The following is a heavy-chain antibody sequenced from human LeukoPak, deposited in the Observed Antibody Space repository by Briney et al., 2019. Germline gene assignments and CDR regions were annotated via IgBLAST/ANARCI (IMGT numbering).Heavy chain of an antibody. D-gene: IGHD3-10*01. CDR2: IKEDGSEI. Sequence: GGSLRLSCAASGFNFSTYWMTWVRQVPGKGLEWVANIKEDGSEIYYVDAVKGRFSISRDNAKTSLYLQMNNLSVADTAVYYCVADQTGRHPYFFDYWGQGTLVTVSS. J-gene: IGHJ4*02. V-gene: IGHV3-7*01. CDR3: VADQTGRHPYFFDY. CDR1: GFNFSTYW.